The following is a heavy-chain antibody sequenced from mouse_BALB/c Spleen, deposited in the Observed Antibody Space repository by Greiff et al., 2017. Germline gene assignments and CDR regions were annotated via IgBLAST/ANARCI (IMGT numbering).Heavy chain of an antibody. CDR1: GFSLTSYG. Sequence: VKLVESGPGLVAPSQSLSITCTVSGFSLTSYGVHWVRQPPGKGLEWLGVIWAGGSTNYNSALMSRLSISKDNSKSQVFLKMNSLQTDDTAMYYCAREEYGNYGGYFDVWGAGTTVTVSS. CDR2: IWAGGST. V-gene: IGHV2-9*02. CDR3: AREEYGNYGGYFDV. J-gene: IGHJ1*01. D-gene: IGHD2-10*02.